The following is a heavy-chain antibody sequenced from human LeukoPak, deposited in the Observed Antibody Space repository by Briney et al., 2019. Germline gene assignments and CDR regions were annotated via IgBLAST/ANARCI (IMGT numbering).Heavy chain of an antibody. CDR1: GGSISSYY. J-gene: IGHJ4*02. D-gene: IGHD6-13*01. V-gene: IGHV4-59*01. CDR2: IYYSGST. Sequence: PSETLSLTCTVSGGSISSYYWSWIRQPPGKGLEWIGYIYYSGSTNYSPSLKSRVTISVDTSKNQFSLKLSSVTAADTAVYYCARLGYSSSWFYFDYWGQGTLVTVPS. CDR3: ARLGYSSSWFYFDY.